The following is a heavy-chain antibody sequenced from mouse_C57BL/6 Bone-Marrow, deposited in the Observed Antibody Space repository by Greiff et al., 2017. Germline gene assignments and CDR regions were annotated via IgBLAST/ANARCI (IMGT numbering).Heavy chain of an antibody. CDR2: ISAGGSYT. CDR1: GFTFSSYA. D-gene: IGHD2-4*01. CDR3: ARDDYDYFYFDY. V-gene: IGHV5-4*01. J-gene: IGHJ2*01. Sequence: EVQRVESGGGLVKPGGSLKLSCAASGFTFSSYAMSWVRQTPEKRLEWVATISAGGSYTYYPDNVKGRFTISRDNAKNNLYLQMSHLKSEDTAVYYCARDDYDYFYFDYWGQGTTLTVSS.